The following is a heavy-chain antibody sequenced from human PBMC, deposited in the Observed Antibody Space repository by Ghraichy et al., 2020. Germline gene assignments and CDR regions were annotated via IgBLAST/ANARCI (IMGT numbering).Heavy chain of an antibody. V-gene: IGHV4-34*01. Sequence: SETLSLTCAVYGGSFSGYYWSWIRQPPGKGLEWIGEINHSGSTNYNPSLKSRVTISVDTSKNQFSLKLSSVTAADTAVYYCARDTTGSSGWYWYYWGQGTLVTVSS. D-gene: IGHD6-19*01. CDR1: GGSFSGYY. J-gene: IGHJ4*02. CDR2: INHSGST. CDR3: ARDTTGSSGWYWYY.